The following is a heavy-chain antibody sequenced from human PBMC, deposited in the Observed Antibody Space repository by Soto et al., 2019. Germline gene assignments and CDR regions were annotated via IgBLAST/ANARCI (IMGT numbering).Heavy chain of an antibody. Sequence: GASVKFSGKASEATFSSYPISWVRQAPGQGLEWMGGIIPIFGTANYAQKFQCRVTITAEEATSTAYMELSSLRSEDTAVYYCATRIAVAADQGGPYGMDVWGQGTTVTVSS. J-gene: IGHJ6*02. CDR2: IIPIFGTA. V-gene: IGHV1-69*13. CDR1: EATFSSYP. CDR3: ATRIAVAADQGGPYGMDV. D-gene: IGHD6-19*01.